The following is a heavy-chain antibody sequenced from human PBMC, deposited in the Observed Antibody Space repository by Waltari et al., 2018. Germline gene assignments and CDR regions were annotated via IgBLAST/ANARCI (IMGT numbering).Heavy chain of an antibody. D-gene: IGHD2-8*01. CDR2: INHSGST. CDR3: ARRYCTNGVSGRGFYFDY. Sequence: QVQLQQWGAGLLKPSETLSLTCAVYGGYFSGYYWSWIRQPPGKGLEWIGEINHSGSTNYNPSLKCRVTRSVDTSKNQFSLKLSSVTAADTAVYYGARRYCTNGVSGRGFYFDYWGQGTLVTVSS. J-gene: IGHJ4*02. CDR1: GGYFSGYY. V-gene: IGHV4-34*01.